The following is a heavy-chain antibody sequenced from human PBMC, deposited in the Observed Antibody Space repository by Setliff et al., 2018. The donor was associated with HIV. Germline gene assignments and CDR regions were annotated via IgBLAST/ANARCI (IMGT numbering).Heavy chain of an antibody. J-gene: IGHJ4*02. V-gene: IGHV3-15*01. CDR1: GLTFNSAW. D-gene: IGHD6-19*01. CDR2: IYTKTDNERR. CDR3: TTLSRGRSNAGWYYFDN. Sequence: GGSLRLSCAAFGLTFNSAWMSWVRQVPGKGLEWVGRIYTKTDNERRDYAAAVKGRFTISRDDSKSTVYLQMNSLKTEDTGVYYCTTLSRGRSNAGWYYFDNWGQGTLVTVSS.